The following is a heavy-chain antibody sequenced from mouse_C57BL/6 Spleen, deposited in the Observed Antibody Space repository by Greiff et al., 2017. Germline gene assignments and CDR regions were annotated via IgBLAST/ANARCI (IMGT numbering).Heavy chain of an antibody. CDR1: GFTFNTYA. Sequence: EVKLVESGGGLVQPKGSLKLSCAASGFTFNTYAMHWVRQAPGQGLEWVARLRSKSSNYATYYADSVKDRFTISRDDSQSMLYLQMNNLKTEDTAMYYCVRDGLRYFDGWGQGTTLTVSS. CDR2: LRSKSSNYAT. V-gene: IGHV10-3*01. CDR3: VRDGLRYFDG. J-gene: IGHJ2*01. D-gene: IGHD1-1*01.